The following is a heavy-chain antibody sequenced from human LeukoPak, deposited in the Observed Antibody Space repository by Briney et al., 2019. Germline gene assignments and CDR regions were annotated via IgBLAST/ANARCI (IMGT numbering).Heavy chain of an antibody. J-gene: IGHJ6*03. V-gene: IGHV4-38-2*02. D-gene: IGHD3-16*01. CDR3: TRGITDYYYYMDV. Sequence: SETLSLTCTVSGYSISSGYYWGWIRQPPGKGLEWIGEINHSGSTNYNPSLKSRVTISVDTSKNQFSLKLSSVTAADTAVYYCTRGITDYYYYMDVRGKGTTVTISS. CDR2: INHSGST. CDR1: GYSISSGYY.